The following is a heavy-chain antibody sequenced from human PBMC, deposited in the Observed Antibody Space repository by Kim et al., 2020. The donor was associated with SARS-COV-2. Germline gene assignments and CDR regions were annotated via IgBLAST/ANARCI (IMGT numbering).Heavy chain of an antibody. D-gene: IGHD6-19*01. J-gene: IGHJ6*01. V-gene: IGHV4-39*02. CDR1: GGSISSSCCC. Sequence: SETLSLTCTVSGGSISSSCCCWIWIRQPPGKGLMWIGHTNYSGNTNSNLSLKIPVSISISTSQYHLSLKLVSVTAADMAVYDCASHHRYSCGWYVASYY. CDR2: TNYSGNT. CDR3: ASHHRYSCGWYVASYY.